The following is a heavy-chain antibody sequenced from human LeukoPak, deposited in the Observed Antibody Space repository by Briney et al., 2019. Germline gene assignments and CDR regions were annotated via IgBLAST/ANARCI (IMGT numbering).Heavy chain of an antibody. Sequence: SETLSLTCTGSGGSISSYYWSWIRQPPGKGLEWIGYIYYSGSTNYNPSLKSRVTISVDTSKNQFSLKLSSVTAADTAVYYCARRFCSGGSCYSSFDYWGQGSLVTVSS. CDR1: GGSISSYY. V-gene: IGHV4-59*08. J-gene: IGHJ4*02. CDR2: IYYSGST. CDR3: ARRFCSGGSCYSSFDY. D-gene: IGHD2-15*01.